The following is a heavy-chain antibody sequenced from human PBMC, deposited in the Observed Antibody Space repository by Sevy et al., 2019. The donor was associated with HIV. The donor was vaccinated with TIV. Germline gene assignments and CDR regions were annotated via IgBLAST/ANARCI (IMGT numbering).Heavy chain of an antibody. CDR3: ARDDGNYYFHY. CDR2: IKQDAGQK. CDR1: GFTFSKYW. J-gene: IGHJ4*02. V-gene: IGHV3-7*01. D-gene: IGHD1-7*01. Sequence: GGSLRLSCAASGFTFSKYWMGWVRQAPGKGLEWMANIKQDAGQKYYVDSVKGRFTISRDNRKNSLYLQMNSLRAEDTAVYFCARDDGNYYFHYWGQGTLVTVSS.